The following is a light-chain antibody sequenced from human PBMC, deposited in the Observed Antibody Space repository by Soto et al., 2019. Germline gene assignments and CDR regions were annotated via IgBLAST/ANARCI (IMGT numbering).Light chain of an antibody. Sequence: DIQMTQSPSSLSASVGDRVTITCRASQSISNYLNWYQRKPGKAPEFLIYAASSLQSGVPSRFSGSGSGTDFTLTISSLQPEDFATYYCRQSYSTPLTFGGGTKVEMK. J-gene: IGKJ4*01. V-gene: IGKV1-39*01. CDR1: QSISNY. CDR2: AAS. CDR3: RQSYSTPLT.